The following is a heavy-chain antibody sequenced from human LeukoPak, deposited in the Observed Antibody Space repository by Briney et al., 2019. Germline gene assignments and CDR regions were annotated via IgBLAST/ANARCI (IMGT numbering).Heavy chain of an antibody. CDR1: GVTFDDYT. CDR3: AKEGDGYH. CDR2: IRWDGGST. J-gene: IGHJ3*01. V-gene: IGHV3-43*01. Sequence: PGGSLRLSCAASGVTFDDYTMHWVRQAPGKGLEWVSLIRWDGGSTYYADSVKGRFTISRDNSKNSLYLQMNSLRTENTALYYCAKEGDGYHWGQGTMVTVSS. D-gene: IGHD5-24*01.